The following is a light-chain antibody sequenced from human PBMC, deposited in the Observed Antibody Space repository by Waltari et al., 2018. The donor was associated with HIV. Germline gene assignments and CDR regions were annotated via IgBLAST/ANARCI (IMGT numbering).Light chain of an antibody. J-gene: IGLJ1*01. CDR2: EVS. CDR1: NRDVAAYNF. CDR3: SSYTTRGTYV. V-gene: IGLV2-14*01. Sequence: QSALTQPASVSGSPGQSITISCTGTNRDVAAYNFVSWYQQLPDQAPQLIIFEVSNRPSGVSNRFSGSKSGSTASLTISGLQAEDEAAYYCSSYTTRGTYVFGGGTEVTVL.